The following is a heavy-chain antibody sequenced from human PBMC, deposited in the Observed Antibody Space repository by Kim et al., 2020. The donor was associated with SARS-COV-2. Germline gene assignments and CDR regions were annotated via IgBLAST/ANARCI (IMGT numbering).Heavy chain of an antibody. CDR1: GFTFSDYY. Sequence: GGSLRLSCAASGFTFSDYYMSWIRQAPGKGLEWVSYISSSSSYTNYADSVKGRFTISRDNAKNSLYLQMNSLRAENTAVYYCARDRPIYGSGRYYVSVEFDYWGQGTLVTVSS. D-gene: IGHD3-10*01. CDR2: ISSSSSYT. V-gene: IGHV3-11*06. CDR3: ARDRPIYGSGRYYVSVEFDY. J-gene: IGHJ4*02.